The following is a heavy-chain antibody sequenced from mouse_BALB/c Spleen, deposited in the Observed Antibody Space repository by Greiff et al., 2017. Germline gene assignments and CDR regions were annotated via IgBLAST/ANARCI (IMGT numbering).Heavy chain of an antibody. CDR2: IYPGDGDT. Sequence: VKLQESGAELARPGASVKLSCKASGYTFTSYWMQWVKQRPGQGLEWIGAIYPGDGDTRYTQKFKGKATLTADKSSSTAYMQLSSLASEDSAVYYCAREGYGSSHYFDYWGQGTTLTVSS. CDR3: AREGYGSSHYFDY. D-gene: IGHD1-1*01. J-gene: IGHJ2*01. V-gene: IGHV1-87*01. CDR1: GYTFTSYW.